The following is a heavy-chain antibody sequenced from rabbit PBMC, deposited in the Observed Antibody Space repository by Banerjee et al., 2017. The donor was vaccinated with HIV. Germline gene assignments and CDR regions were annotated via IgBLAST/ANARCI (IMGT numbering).Heavy chain of an antibody. Sequence: QEQLLESGGGLVQPEGSLTLTCKASGFDISSYRMCWVRQAPGKRPEWIACIYNGDGGTYYASWVNGQFTISKSTSLNTVTLQMTSLTAADTATYFCARDLAGVIGWNFGLWGPVSMV. J-gene: IGHJ4*01. CDR2: IYNGDGGT. V-gene: IGHV1S47*01. CDR1: GFDISSYR. CDR3: ARDLAGVIGWNFGL. D-gene: IGHD4-1*01.